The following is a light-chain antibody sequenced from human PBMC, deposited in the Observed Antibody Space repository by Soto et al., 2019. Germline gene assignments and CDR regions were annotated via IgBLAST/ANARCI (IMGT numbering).Light chain of an antibody. Sequence: LLTQPQLPLPSTLGQPASTSCRSSQSLLFGNGNTYLNWFQQRPGQPQRRLISKVSKRNSGVPDRFSGSGSGTDFALKISRVEAGDVGVYYCMQGTHWPWTFGQGTKVEIQ. CDR1: QSLLFGNGNTY. V-gene: IGKV2-30*01. J-gene: IGKJ1*01. CDR2: KVS. CDR3: MQGTHWPWT.